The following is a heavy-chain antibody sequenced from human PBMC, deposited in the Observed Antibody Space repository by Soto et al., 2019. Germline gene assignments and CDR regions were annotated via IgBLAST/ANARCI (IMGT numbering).Heavy chain of an antibody. V-gene: IGHV4-30-4*01. CDR1: GGSISSGDYY. CDR2: IYYSGST. CDR3: ARGRYCSGGSCYLTYYYYYGMDV. D-gene: IGHD2-15*01. J-gene: IGHJ6*02. Sequence: PSETLSLTCTLSGGSISSGDYYWSWIRQPPGKGLEWIGYIYYSGSTYYNPSLKSRVTISVDTSKNQFSLKLSSVTAADTAVYYCARGRYCSGGSCYLTYYYYYGMDVWGQGTTVTV.